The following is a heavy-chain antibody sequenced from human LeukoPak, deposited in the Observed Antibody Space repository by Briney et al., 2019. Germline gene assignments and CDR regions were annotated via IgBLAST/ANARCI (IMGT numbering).Heavy chain of an antibody. CDR2: IFHSGST. CDR3: ARFAYYYDSGSYYKTYLDY. V-gene: IGHV4-4*02. Sequence: SETLSLTCAVSGGSISSSNWWSWVRQPPGKGLEWIGEIFHSGSTNYNPSLKSRVTMSVDKSKNQFSLKLSSVTAADTAVYYCARFAYYYDSGSYYKTYLDYWGQGTLVTVSS. J-gene: IGHJ4*02. D-gene: IGHD3-10*01. CDR1: GGSISSSNW.